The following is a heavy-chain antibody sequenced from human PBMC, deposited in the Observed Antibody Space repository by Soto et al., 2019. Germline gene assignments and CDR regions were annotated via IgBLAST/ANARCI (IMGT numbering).Heavy chain of an antibody. D-gene: IGHD2-15*01. CDR3: ARVFLLYLRTPRSTVYP. Sequence: SQTLSLTCAISGDSVSGISAAWNWIRQSPSRGLEWLGRTYYRSRWYNDYAVSVKSRITVTLDTSKNQFSLHLNSVTPEDTAVYYCARVFLLYLRTPRSTVYP. CDR1: GDSVSGISAA. CDR2: TYYRSRWYN. V-gene: IGHV6-1*01. J-gene: IGHJ5*02.